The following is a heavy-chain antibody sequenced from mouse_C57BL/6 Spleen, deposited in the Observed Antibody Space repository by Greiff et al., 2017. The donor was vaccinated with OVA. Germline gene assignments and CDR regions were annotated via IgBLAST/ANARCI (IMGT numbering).Heavy chain of an antibody. CDR3: TREEVATDYAMDY. CDR2: IYPGNSDT. CDR1: GYTFTSYW. J-gene: IGHJ4*01. Sequence: EVKLVESGTVLARPGASVKMSCKTSGYTFTSYWMHWVKQRPGQGLEWIGAIYPGNSDTSYNQKFKGKAKLTAVTSASTAYMELSSLTNEDSAVYYCTREEVATDYAMDYWGQGTSVTVSS. V-gene: IGHV1-5*01. D-gene: IGHD1-1*01.